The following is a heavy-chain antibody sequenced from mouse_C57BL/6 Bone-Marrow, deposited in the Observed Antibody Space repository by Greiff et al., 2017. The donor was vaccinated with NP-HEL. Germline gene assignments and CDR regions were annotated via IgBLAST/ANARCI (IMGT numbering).Heavy chain of an antibody. CDR2: IRNKANNHAT. CDR1: GFTFSDAW. D-gene: IGHD4-1*01. CDR3: TRQTGRGPFDY. Sequence: EVQGVESGGGLVQPGGSMKLSCAASGFTFSDAWMDWVRQSPEKGLEWVAEIRNKANNHATYYAESVKGRFTISRDDSKSSVYLQMNSLRAEDTGIYYCTRQTGRGPFDYWGQGTTLTVSS. V-gene: IGHV6-6*01. J-gene: IGHJ2*01.